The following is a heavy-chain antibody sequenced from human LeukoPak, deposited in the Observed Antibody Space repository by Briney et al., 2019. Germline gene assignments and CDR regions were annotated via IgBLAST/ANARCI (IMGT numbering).Heavy chain of an antibody. CDR1: GGSISSGSYY. CDR3: ARGGYYDSSGYYHRDY. D-gene: IGHD3-22*01. V-gene: IGHV4-61*02. J-gene: IGHJ4*02. CDR2: IYTSGST. Sequence: SETLSLTCTVSGGSISSGSYYWSWIRQPAGKGLEWIGRIYTSGSTNYNPSLKSRVTISVDTSKNQFSLKLSSVTAADTAVYYCARGGYYDSSGYYHRDYWGQGTLVTVSS.